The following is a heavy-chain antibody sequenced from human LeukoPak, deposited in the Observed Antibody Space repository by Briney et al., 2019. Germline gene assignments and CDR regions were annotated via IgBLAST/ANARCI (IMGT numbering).Heavy chain of an antibody. CDR1: GYTFTSDD. Sequence: ASGNVSCKAAGYTFTSDDINWVRQATGQGLEWMGWMNPNIGNTVYGQKFQGRVTITRNTSISTAYMELSSLTSEDTAVYYCARGPDCTNGLCYPHYSYMDVWGKGTTVTVSS. D-gene: IGHD2-8*01. V-gene: IGHV1-8*03. J-gene: IGHJ6*03. CDR2: MNPNIGNT. CDR3: ARGPDCTNGLCYPHYSYMDV.